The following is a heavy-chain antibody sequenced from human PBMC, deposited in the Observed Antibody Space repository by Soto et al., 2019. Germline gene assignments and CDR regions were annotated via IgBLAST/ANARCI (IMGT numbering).Heavy chain of an antibody. Sequence: ASVKASCKASGYTFTSYDINWVRQATGQGLEWMGWMNPNSGNTGYAQKFQGRVTMTRNTSISTAYMELSSLRSEDTAVYYCAEGYCGGGSCWGVFDFGGKGTMVPVSS. D-gene: IGHD2-15*01. CDR3: AEGYCGGGSCWGVFDF. V-gene: IGHV1-8*01. CDR1: GYTFTSYD. J-gene: IGHJ3*01. CDR2: MNPNSGNT.